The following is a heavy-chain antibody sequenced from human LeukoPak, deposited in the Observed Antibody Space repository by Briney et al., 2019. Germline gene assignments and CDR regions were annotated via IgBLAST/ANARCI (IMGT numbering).Heavy chain of an antibody. CDR2: INHSGST. CDR1: GGSFSGYY. V-gene: IGHV4-34*01. J-gene: IGHJ5*02. CDR3: ARGVVPAAVWFDP. D-gene: IGHD2-2*01. Sequence: SETLSLTCAVYGGSFSGYYWSWIRQPPGKGLEWIGEINHSGSTNYNPSLKSRVTISVDTSKNQFSLKLSSVTAADTAVYHCARGVVPAAVWFDPWGQGTLVTVSS.